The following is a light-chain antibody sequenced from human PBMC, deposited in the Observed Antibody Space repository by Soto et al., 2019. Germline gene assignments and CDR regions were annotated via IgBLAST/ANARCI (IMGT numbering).Light chain of an antibody. V-gene: IGKV3-20*01. Sequence: EIVLTQSPGTLSLPPGEGATLSCRASRGLSDTNLAWYQQKPGQAPSLLLYDSSRRAPGDPHRFSGSGSGTDFTLTISSVEPDDFAVYYCQQYDVSPQTFGRGSRVEMK. CDR3: QQYDVSPQT. CDR2: DSS. CDR1: RGLSDTN. J-gene: IGKJ1*01.